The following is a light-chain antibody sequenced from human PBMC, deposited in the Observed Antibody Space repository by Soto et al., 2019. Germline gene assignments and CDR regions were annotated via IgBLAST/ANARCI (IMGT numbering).Light chain of an antibody. V-gene: IGKV3-20*01. CDR2: GST. CDR3: QQFGYSTWT. J-gene: IGKJ1*01. CDR1: QTVVSSY. Sequence: EILLTQSPGTLSSSPGERATLSCRASQTVVSSYVAWYQQTPGQAPMLLIDGSTNRAAGIPDRCSVSASGTSVSLTISRLAPEVFAVYSYQQFGYSTWTFGKGTKVEIK.